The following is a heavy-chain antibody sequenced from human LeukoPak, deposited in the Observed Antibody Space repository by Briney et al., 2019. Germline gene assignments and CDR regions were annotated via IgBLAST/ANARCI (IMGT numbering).Heavy chain of an antibody. D-gene: IGHD4-17*01. CDR2: MNPNSGNT. J-gene: IGHJ4*02. CDR3: ARDQEAAVTMYDPFAH. Sequence: ASVNVSCEPSGYTLTSYYINWVRPATGQGRDWMGWMNPNSGNTGYAQKFQGRVTMTRNTSISTAYMELSSLRSEDTAVYYCARDQEAAVTMYDPFAHWGQGTLVTVSS. CDR1: GYTLTSYY. V-gene: IGHV1-8*01.